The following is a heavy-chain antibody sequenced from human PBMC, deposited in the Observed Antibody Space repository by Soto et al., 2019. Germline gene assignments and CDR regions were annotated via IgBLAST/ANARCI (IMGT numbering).Heavy chain of an antibody. CDR3: AREKGSYALDY. CDR2: ISAYNGNT. Sequence: VSLKVCCKASGDTFTSYGISWVRQAPGQGLEWMGWISAYNGNTNYAQKLQGRVTMTRNTSISTAYMELSSLRSEDTAVYYCAREKGSYALDYWGQGTLVTVSS. J-gene: IGHJ4*02. D-gene: IGHD1-26*01. V-gene: IGHV1-18*01. CDR1: GDTFTSYG.